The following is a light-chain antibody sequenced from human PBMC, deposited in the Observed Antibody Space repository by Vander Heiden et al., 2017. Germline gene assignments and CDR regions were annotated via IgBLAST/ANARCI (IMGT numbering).Light chain of an antibody. CDR2: GNA. CDR1: SSNIGAGYD. V-gene: IGLV1-40*01. CDR3: QSYDSSLSSVV. Sequence: QSVLTQPPSVSGAPGQQVTISCTGGSSNIGAGYDVHWYQQLPGTAPKLLIYGNANRPSGVPDRFSGSKSGTSASLAITRLQAEDEADYYCQSYDSSLSSVVFAGGTKLTVL. J-gene: IGLJ2*01.